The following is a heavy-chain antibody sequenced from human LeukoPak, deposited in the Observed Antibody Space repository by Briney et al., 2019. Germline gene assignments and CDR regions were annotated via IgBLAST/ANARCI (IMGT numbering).Heavy chain of an antibody. CDR2: IIPILGIA. J-gene: IGHJ4*02. CDR3: ARQGSGNGRYYFDY. CDR1: GGTFSSYA. V-gene: IGHV1-69*04. Sequence: SVKVSCKASGGTFSSYAISWLRQAPGQGLEWMGRIIPILGIANYAQKFQGRVTITADKSTSTAYMELSSLRSEDTAVYYCARQGSGNGRYYFDYWGQGTLVTVSS. D-gene: IGHD2-15*01.